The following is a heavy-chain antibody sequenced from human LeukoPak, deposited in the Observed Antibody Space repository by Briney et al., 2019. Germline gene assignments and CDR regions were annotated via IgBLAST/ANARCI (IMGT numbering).Heavy chain of an antibody. Sequence: SETLSLTCTGSGGSISSYYWSWIRQPPGKGLEWIGYIYCSGSTNYNPSLKSGVTISVDTSKNQFSLKLSSVTAADRAVSYCARAGAPHYTYYCYYGMDVWGQGTTVTVSS. CDR2: IYCSGST. V-gene: IGHV4-59*01. J-gene: IGHJ6*02. D-gene: IGHD4-4*01. CDR1: GGSISSYY. CDR3: ARAGAPHYTYYCYYGMDV.